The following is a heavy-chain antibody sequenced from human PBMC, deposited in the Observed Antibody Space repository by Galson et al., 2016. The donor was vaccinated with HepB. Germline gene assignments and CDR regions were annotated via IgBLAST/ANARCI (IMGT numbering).Heavy chain of an antibody. CDR1: GSTFYNNA. D-gene: IGHD3-22*01. CDR3: ASGTYDDSGGFLYYCYYGLDV. V-gene: IGHV1-69*01. Sequence: SCKAFGSTFYNNAVSWVRQAPGQGLEWMGGIIPLFSTSEYAQKFQGRVTITADESTDTTYMELSSLRSEDTAVYYCASGTYDDSGGFLYYCYYGLDVWGQGTTVTVSS. J-gene: IGHJ6*02. CDR2: IIPLFSTS.